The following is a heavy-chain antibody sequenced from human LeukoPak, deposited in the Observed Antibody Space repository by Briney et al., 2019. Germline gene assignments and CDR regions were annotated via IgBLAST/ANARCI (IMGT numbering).Heavy chain of an antibody. D-gene: IGHD3-9*01. CDR2: IYYSGSS. J-gene: IGHJ5*02. V-gene: IGHV4-31*03. CDR1: GGSVSSDGYY. Sequence: PSETLSLTCTVSGGSVSSDGYYWTWIRQHPGKGLEWIGHIYYSGSSYYNPTLKSRVTISEDTSKNQFSLKLTSVTDADTAVYFCAGGVRYDALAGYLPSLDHWGQGALVTVSS. CDR3: AGGVRYDALAGYLPSLDH.